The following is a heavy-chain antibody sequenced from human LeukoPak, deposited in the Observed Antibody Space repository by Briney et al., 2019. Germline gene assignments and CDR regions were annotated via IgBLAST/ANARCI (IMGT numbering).Heavy chain of an antibody. CDR2: INPNSGGT. V-gene: IGHV1-2*02. D-gene: IGHD6-6*01. Sequence: ASVKVSCKASGYTFTGYYMHWVRQAPGQGLEWMGWINPNSGGTNYAQKFQGRVTMTRDTSISTAYMGLTSLRSDGTAVYYCARGDLVRGYYYMDVWGKGTTVTVSS. CDR3: ARGDLVRGYYYMDV. J-gene: IGHJ6*03. CDR1: GYTFTGYY.